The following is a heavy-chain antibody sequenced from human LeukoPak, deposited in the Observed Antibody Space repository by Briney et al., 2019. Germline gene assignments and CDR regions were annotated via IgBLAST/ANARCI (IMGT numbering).Heavy chain of an antibody. Sequence: SETLSLTCAVYGGSFSGYYWSWIRQPPGKGLEWIGEINHSGSTNYNPSLKSRVTISVDTSKNQFSLKLSSVTVADTAVYYCARWGLSHSSSWYQSFDYWGQGTLVTVSS. CDR3: ARWGLSHSSSWYQSFDY. CDR2: INHSGST. J-gene: IGHJ4*02. V-gene: IGHV4-34*01. CDR1: GGSFSGYY. D-gene: IGHD6-13*01.